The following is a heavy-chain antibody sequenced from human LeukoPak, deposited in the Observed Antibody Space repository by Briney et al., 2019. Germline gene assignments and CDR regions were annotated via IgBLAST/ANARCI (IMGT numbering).Heavy chain of an antibody. J-gene: IGHJ4*02. Sequence: PSETLSLTCAVYGGSFSGYYWSWIRQPPGKGLEWIGEINHSGSTNYNPSLKSRVTISVGTSKNQFSLKLSSVTAADTAVYYCARRGRSGYSGYDWRYWGQGTLVTVSS. CDR1: GGSFSGYY. D-gene: IGHD5-12*01. CDR3: ARRGRSGYSGYDWRY. CDR2: INHSGST. V-gene: IGHV4-34*01.